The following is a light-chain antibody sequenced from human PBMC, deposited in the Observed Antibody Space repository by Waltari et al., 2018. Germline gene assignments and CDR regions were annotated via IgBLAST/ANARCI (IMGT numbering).Light chain of an antibody. CDR3: HQYYIPPLT. V-gene: IGKV4-1*01. Sequence: DIVLTQSPDSLPVSLGDRATINCKSSKSVLSSSNSKTYISRYQQKPGQPPKLLIYWASTRESGVPDRFSGSGSGTDFTLTISSLQAEDVAVYYCHQYYIPPLTFGQGTRLEIK. CDR2: WAS. CDR1: KSVLSSSNSKTY. J-gene: IGKJ5*01.